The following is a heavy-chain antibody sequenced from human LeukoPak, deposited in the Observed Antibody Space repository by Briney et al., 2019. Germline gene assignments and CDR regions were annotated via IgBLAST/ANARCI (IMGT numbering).Heavy chain of an antibody. CDR1: GFTFSTFP. Sequence: GGSLRLSCSASGFTFSTFPMHWVRQAPGKGLEYFSAISRNGDTTYYAESVEGRFTISRDNSKNTLYLQMSSLRPEDTAVYYCVKALSDDAFDIWGQGTMVTVSS. CDR2: ISRNGDTT. V-gene: IGHV3-64D*06. CDR3: VKALSDDAFDI. J-gene: IGHJ3*02.